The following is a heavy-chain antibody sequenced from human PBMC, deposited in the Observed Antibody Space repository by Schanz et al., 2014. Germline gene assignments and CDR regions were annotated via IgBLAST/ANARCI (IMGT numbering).Heavy chain of an antibody. CDR3: ARGGYSSGWYDRDIAHFDY. V-gene: IGHV1-3*01. CDR1: GYSFTPFP. CDR2: INAGTGNT. J-gene: IGHJ4*02. D-gene: IGHD6-19*01. Sequence: QVQLVQSWAEVKGPGASVKVSCKASGYSFTPFPIHWVRQAPGQRLEWMGWINAGTGNTEYSQKFQGRVTITRDTLASTAYMEVSSLRSEDTAVYYCARGGYSSGWYDRDIAHFDYWGQGTLVTGSS.